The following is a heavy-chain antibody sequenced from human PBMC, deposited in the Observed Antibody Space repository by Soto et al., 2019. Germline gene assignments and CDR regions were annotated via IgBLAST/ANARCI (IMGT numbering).Heavy chain of an antibody. D-gene: IGHD3-16*02. CDR1: GFTFSRYW. J-gene: IGHJ4*02. V-gene: IGHV3-7*01. CDR3: ARAYYDFLWGSYRFDY. CDR2: IKEDGSEK. Sequence: VHLVESGGGLVQPGGSLRLSCAASGFTFSRYWMSWVRQAPGEGLEWVANIKEDGSEKKNVDSVKGRFTISRDNAKNSLYLQMNSLRAEDTAVYYCARAYYDFLWGSYRFDYWGQGALVTVSS.